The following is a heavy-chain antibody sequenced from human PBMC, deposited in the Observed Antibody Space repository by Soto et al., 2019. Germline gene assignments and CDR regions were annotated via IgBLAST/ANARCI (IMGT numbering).Heavy chain of an antibody. CDR3: ARGHYGMDT. Sequence: EAQLVQSGGGLVQPGGSLTLSCAASGFTFRNYWMTWVRQAPGKGLEWVATIKPDGSDKYYVDSVKGRFTISRDKAKNSLDRQMNSLRAEDTAVYYCARGHYGMDTWGQGATIIVSS. CDR1: GFTFRNYW. J-gene: IGHJ6*02. V-gene: IGHV3-7*04. CDR2: IKPDGSDK.